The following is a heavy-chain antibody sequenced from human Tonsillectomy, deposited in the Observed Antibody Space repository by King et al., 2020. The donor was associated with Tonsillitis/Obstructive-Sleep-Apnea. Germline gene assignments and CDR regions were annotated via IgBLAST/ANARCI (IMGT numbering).Heavy chain of an antibody. V-gene: IGHV2-5*02. CDR1: GFSLSTIGVG. J-gene: IGHJ2*01. CDR2: IYWDDDK. D-gene: IGHD4-17*01. CDR3: ANRPASDYGDSYWYFDL. Sequence: ITLKESGPTLVKPTQTLTLTCTFSGFSLSTIGVGVGWIRQPPGKALEWLALIYWDDDKYYSPSLKSRLTITKDTSKNPVVLIMTNMDPMDTATYYSANRPASDYGDSYWYFDLWGRGTLVTVSS.